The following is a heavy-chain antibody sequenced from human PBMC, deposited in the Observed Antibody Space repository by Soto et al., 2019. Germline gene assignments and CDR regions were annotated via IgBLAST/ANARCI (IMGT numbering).Heavy chain of an antibody. D-gene: IGHD3-10*01. V-gene: IGHV1-3*01. CDR3: AREGDQFGSGTYETYLDN. Sequence: QVQLVQSGAEVKKPGAPVKVSCKASGYNFIAYAIHWVRQAPGQGLEWMGRIDAANGNTRYSQRFEGRVSITRDSSAITVYVEVSSLRLEDTAIYYCAREGDQFGSGTYETYLDNWGQGTLVTVSS. CDR1: GYNFIAYA. J-gene: IGHJ4*02. CDR2: IDAANGNT.